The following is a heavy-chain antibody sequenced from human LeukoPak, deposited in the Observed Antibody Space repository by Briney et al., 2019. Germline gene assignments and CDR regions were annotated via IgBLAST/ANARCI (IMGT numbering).Heavy chain of an antibody. CDR3: ARGWASSRRKAFDI. V-gene: IGHV3-23*01. Sequence: GWSLRLSCAASGFTFSSSAMSWVRQAPGKGLEWVSAISNNAGYTYYADSVQGRFTISGDNSKSTLCLQMNSLRAEDTAVYYCARGWASSRRKAFDIWGQGTMVTVSS. CDR1: GFTFSSSA. J-gene: IGHJ3*02. D-gene: IGHD3-16*01. CDR2: ISNNAGYT.